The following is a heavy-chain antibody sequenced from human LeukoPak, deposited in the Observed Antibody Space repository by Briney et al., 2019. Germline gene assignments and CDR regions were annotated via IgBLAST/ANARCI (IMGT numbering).Heavy chain of an antibody. J-gene: IGHJ3*02. CDR2: ISSSSSYI. CDR1: GFTFSSYS. Sequence: GGSLRLSCAASGFTFSSYSMNWVRQAPRKGLEWVSSISSSSSYIYYADSVKGRYTISRDNAKNSLYLQMNSLRAEDTAVYYCARGRLLRYFDWLFSDAFDIWGQGTMVTVSS. D-gene: IGHD3-9*01. V-gene: IGHV3-21*01. CDR3: ARGRLLRYFDWLFSDAFDI.